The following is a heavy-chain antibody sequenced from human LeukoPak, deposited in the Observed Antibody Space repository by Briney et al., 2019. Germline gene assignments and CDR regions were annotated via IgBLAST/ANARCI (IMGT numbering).Heavy chain of an antibody. CDR2: IYYSGST. Sequence: SETLSLTCTVSGGSIRSSYYYWSWIRQPPGKGLEWIGYIYYSGSTNYNPSLKSRVTISVDTSKNQFSLKLSSVTAADTAVYYCASITIFGVVIDWGQGTLVTVSS. D-gene: IGHD3-3*01. CDR3: ASITIFGVVID. V-gene: IGHV4-61*01. CDR1: GGSIRSSYYY. J-gene: IGHJ4*02.